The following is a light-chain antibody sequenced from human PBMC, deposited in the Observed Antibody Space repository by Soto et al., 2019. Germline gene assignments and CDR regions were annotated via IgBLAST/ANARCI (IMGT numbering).Light chain of an antibody. CDR3: QQYGSSPGT. CDR2: GAS. J-gene: IGKJ1*01. CDR1: QSVSSNY. Sequence: EIVLTQSPGTLSLSPGERATLSCRASQSVSSNYLAWYQQKPGQSPTLLHYGASSRATGIPDRFSGSGSGTDFTLTISRLEPEDFEVYYCQQYGSSPGTFGQGTKVELK. V-gene: IGKV3-20*01.